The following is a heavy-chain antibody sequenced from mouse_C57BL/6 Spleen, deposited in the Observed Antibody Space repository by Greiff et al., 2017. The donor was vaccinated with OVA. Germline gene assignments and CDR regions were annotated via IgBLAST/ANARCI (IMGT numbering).Heavy chain of an antibody. CDR1: GYTFTDYY. CDR3: AREKYYGSPYAMDY. V-gene: IGHV1-19*01. Sequence: EVQLQQSGPVLVKPGASVKMSCKASGYTFTDYYMNWVKQSHGKSLEWIGVINPYNGGTSYTQKFTGKATLTVDKSSSTAYMELNSLTSEDSAVYYCAREKYYGSPYAMDYWGQGTSVTVSS. D-gene: IGHD1-1*01. J-gene: IGHJ4*01. CDR2: INPYNGGT.